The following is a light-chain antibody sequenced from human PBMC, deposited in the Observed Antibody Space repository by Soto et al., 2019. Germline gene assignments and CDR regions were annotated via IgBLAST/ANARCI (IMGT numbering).Light chain of an antibody. CDR1: QNINRY. CDR3: QQYYLTPT. V-gene: IGKV3-11*01. J-gene: IGKJ5*01. Sequence: EVVLTQSTFTLSWSPGEGATLSCRASQNINRYLAWYQQKPGQAPRLLIYDASNRATGIPARFSGSASGTDFTLTINSLKAEDVAVYYCQQYYLTPTFGQGTRLEIK. CDR2: DAS.